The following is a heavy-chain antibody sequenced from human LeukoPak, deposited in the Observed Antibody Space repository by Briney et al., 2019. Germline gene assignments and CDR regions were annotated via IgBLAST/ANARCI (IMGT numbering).Heavy chain of an antibody. V-gene: IGHV3-21*04. CDR2: ISSSSSYI. J-gene: IGHJ3*02. CDR1: GFTFSSYS. CDR3: ARTYYDILTGYYHDAFDI. Sequence: GGSLRLPCAASGFTFSSYSMNWVRQAPGKGLEWVSSISSSSSYIYYADSVKGRFTISRDNAKNSLYLQMNSLRSDDTAVYYCARTYYDILTGYYHDAFDIWGQGTMVTVSS. D-gene: IGHD3-9*01.